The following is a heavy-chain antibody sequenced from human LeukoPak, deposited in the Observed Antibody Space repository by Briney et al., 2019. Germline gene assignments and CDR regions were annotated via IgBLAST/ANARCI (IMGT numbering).Heavy chain of an antibody. CDR3: AGERGPPGGFDY. CDR2: IYYSGST. V-gene: IGHV4-59*01. D-gene: IGHD1-26*01. Sequence: IGYIYYSGSTNYNPSLKSRVTISVDTSKNQFSLKLSSVTAADTAVYYCAGERGPPGGFDYWGQGTLVTVSS. J-gene: IGHJ4*02.